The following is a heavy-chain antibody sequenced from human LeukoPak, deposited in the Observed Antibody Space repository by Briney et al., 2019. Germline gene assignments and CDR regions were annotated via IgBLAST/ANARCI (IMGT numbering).Heavy chain of an antibody. J-gene: IGHJ4*02. CDR3: ATSGLVRGGDDY. V-gene: IGHV3-7*05. CDR1: GFTFSSYW. D-gene: IGHD3-10*01. Sequence: GGSLRLSCAGSGFTFSSYWMSWVRQAPGKGQEWVANIKQDGSEKYYLDSVKGRFTISRDNAKDSLYLQMNSLRAEDTALYYCATSGLVRGGDDYWGQGTLVTVSS. CDR2: IKQDGSEK.